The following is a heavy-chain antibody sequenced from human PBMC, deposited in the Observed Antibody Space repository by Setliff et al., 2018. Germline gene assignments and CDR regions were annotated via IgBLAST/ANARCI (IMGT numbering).Heavy chain of an antibody. J-gene: IGHJ6*03. CDR3: ARQVRANIPYSYYMDV. V-gene: IGHV5-51*01. CDR2: IYPGDSDT. Sequence: GESLKISCKAYGYIFINYWIAWVRQVPGEGLEWMGLIYPGDSDTRYSPSFEGQVTISADKPSGTAYLQWSSLKASDTATYYCARQVRANIPYSYYMDVWGKGTTVTVSS. CDR1: GYIFINYW. D-gene: IGHD2-21*01.